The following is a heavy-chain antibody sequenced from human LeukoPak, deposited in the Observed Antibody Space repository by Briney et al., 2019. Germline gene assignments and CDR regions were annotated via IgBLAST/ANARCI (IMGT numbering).Heavy chain of an antibody. V-gene: IGHV3-23*01. D-gene: IGHD6-13*01. Sequence: PGGSLRLSCAASGFTFSNFAMRWVRQAQGRGLQWVSTITGYAATFYAASVRGRFTIFRDTSMNTLFLQMNSLGAEDTAVYYCAKGAAAGKVDWFDPWGQGTLVTVSS. CDR3: AKGAAAGKVDWFDP. J-gene: IGHJ5*02. CDR1: GFTFSNFA. CDR2: ITGYAAT.